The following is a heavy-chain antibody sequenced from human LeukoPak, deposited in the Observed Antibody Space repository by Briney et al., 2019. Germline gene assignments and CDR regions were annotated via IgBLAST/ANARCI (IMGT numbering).Heavy chain of an antibody. CDR3: ANSRDGYNIDY. Sequence: GGSLRLSCAASGFIFDDYAMHWVRQAPGKGLEWVSGISWNSIGIGYADSVKGRFTISRDNAKDSLYLQMNSLRSEDTALYYCANSRDGYNIDYWGQGTLVTVSS. J-gene: IGHJ4*02. D-gene: IGHD5-24*01. V-gene: IGHV3-9*01. CDR1: GFIFDDYA. CDR2: ISWNSIGI.